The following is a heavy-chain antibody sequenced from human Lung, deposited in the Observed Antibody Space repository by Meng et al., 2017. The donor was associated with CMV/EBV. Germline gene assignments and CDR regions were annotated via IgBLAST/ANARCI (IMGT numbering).Heavy chain of an antibody. CDR2: IHSSGST. Sequence: QVQLQESRPGLVKPSQTLSLTCTVSGGSISSGGYYWSWIRQHPGKGLEWIGYIHSSGSTYYNPSLRSRLTISVDTSKNQFSLKLSSVTAADTAVYYCARASYGSGSPLGESWFDPWGQGTLVTVAS. CDR1: GGSISSGGYY. J-gene: IGHJ5*02. D-gene: IGHD3-10*01. CDR3: ARASYGSGSPLGESWFDP. V-gene: IGHV4-31*03.